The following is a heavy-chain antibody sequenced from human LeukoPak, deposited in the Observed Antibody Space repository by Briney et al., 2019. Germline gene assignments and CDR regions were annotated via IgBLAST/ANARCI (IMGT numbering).Heavy chain of an antibody. V-gene: IGHV4-30-4*08. CDR2: IYYSGST. CDR1: GGSISSGDYY. CDR3: ASQTTVITNAFDI. J-gene: IGHJ3*02. D-gene: IGHD4-11*01. Sequence: SETLSLTCTVSGGSISSGDYYWSWIRQPPGKGLEWIGYIYYSGSTYYNPSLKSRVTITVDTSKNQFSLKLSSVTAADTAVYYCASQTTVITNAFDIWGQGTMVTVSS.